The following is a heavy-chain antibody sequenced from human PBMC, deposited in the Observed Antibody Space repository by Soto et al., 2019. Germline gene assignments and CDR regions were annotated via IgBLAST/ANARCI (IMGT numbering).Heavy chain of an antibody. D-gene: IGHD5-18*01. Sequence: QVQLVQSGAEVKKPGSSVKVSCLASRGTFNRYAINXXXXXXXXXXXWLGALVPQFGTPNYAQKFQDRVTIVADESTNTTSMELRGLTSDDTAVYYCARQNRDTPMVPFDVWGQGTLVTVSS. CDR3: ARQNRDTPMVPFDV. J-gene: IGHJ4*02. V-gene: IGHV1-69*01. CDR2: LVPQFGTP. CDR1: RGTFNRYA.